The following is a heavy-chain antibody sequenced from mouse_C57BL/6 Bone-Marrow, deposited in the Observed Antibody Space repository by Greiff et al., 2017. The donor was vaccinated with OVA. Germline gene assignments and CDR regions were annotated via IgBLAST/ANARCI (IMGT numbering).Heavy chain of an antibody. CDR2: IYPGNSDT. CDR1: GYTFTSYW. V-gene: IGHV1-5*01. J-gene: IGHJ1*03. CDR3: TSFYYDYDVGWYFDV. D-gene: IGHD2-4*01. Sequence: VQLQQSGPVLARPGASVKMSCKTSGYTFTSYWMHWVKQRPGQGLEWIGAIYPGNSDTSYNQKFKGKAKLTAVTSASTAYMELSSLTNEDSAVYYCTSFYYDYDVGWYFDVWGTGTTVTVSS.